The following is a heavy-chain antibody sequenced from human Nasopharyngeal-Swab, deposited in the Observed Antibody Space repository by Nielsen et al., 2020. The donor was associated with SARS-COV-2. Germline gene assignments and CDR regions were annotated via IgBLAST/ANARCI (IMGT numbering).Heavy chain of an antibody. J-gene: IGHJ6*03. V-gene: IGHV3-48*04. Sequence: GESLKISCAASGFTFSSYSMNWVRQAPGKGLEWVSYISSSSSTIYYADSVKGRFTISRDNAKNSLYLQMNSLRAEDTAVYYCARGYSSRSEYYYYYMDVWGKGTTATVSS. CDR1: GFTFSSYS. D-gene: IGHD6-13*01. CDR3: ARGYSSRSEYYYYYMDV. CDR2: ISSSSSTI.